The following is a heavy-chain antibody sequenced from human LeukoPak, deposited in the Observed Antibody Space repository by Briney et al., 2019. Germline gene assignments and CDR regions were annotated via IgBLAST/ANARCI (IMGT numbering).Heavy chain of an antibody. CDR2: IYYSGST. CDR3: ARRLGIGGIDP. Sequence: SETLSLTCTVSGGSISSSSYYWGWIRQPPGKGLEWIGSIYYSGSTYYNPSLKSRVTISVDTSKNQFSLKLSSVTAADTAVYYCARRLGIGGIDPWGQGTLVTVSS. D-gene: IGHD3-16*01. V-gene: IGHV4-39*07. J-gene: IGHJ5*02. CDR1: GGSISSSSYY.